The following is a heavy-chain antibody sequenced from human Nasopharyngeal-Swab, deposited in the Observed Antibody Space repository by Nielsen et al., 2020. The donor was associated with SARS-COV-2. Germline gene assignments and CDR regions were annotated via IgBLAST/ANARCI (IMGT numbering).Heavy chain of an antibody. Sequence: GGSLRLSCAVSGFNLSNYGMHWVRQAPGKGLEWVTIISHDGRFESYADSVKGRFTISRDTSKNTLSLQMSSLRTEDTAVYYCARWNEEGARGYKGMDVWGQGTTVTVS. CDR3: ARWNEEGARGYKGMDV. J-gene: IGHJ6*02. CDR1: GFNLSNYG. CDR2: ISHDGRFE. D-gene: IGHD1-1*01. V-gene: IGHV3-30*03.